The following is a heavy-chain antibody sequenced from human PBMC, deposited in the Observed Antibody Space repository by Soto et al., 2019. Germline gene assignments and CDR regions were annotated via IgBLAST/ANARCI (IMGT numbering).Heavy chain of an antibody. CDR2: ISAYNGNT. CDR3: ARARYSSSPGGWFDP. V-gene: IGHV1-18*01. D-gene: IGHD6-13*01. J-gene: IGHJ5*02. Sequence: ASVKVSCKASGYTFTSYGISWVRQAPGQGLEWMGWISAYNGNTNYAQKLQGRVTMTTDTSTSTAYMELRSLRSDDTAVYYCARARYSSSPGGWFDPWGQGTLVTAPQ. CDR1: GYTFTSYG.